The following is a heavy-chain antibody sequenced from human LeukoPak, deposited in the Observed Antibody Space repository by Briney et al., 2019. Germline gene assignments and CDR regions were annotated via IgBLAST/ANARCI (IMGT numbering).Heavy chain of an antibody. CDR2: ISYDGSNK. D-gene: IGHD6-19*01. CDR3: AGREVAVAGNYFDY. V-gene: IGHV3-30*04. CDR1: GFTFSRYA. J-gene: IGHJ4*02. Sequence: PGGPLRLSCAASGFTFSRYAMHWVRQAPGKGLEWVAVISYDGSNKYYADSVKGRFTISRDNSKNTLYLQMNSLRAEDTAVYYCAGREVAVAGNYFDYWGQGTLVTVSS.